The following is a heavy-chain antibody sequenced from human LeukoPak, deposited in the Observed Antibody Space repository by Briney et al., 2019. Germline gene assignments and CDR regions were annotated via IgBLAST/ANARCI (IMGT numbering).Heavy chain of an antibody. J-gene: IGHJ4*02. V-gene: IGHV3-23*01. D-gene: IGHD3-10*01. CDR1: GFTFSSYA. Sequence: PGGSLRLSCAASGFTFSSYAMSWVRQAPGKGLEWVSAISGSGGSTYYADSVKGRFTISRDNAKNSLYLQMNSLRVEDTAVYYCARELRVVRGVSFDYWGQGTLVTVSS. CDR3: ARELRVVRGVSFDY. CDR2: ISGSGGST.